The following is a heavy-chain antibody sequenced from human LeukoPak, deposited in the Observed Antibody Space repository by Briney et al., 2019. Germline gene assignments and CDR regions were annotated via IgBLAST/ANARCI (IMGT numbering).Heavy chain of an antibody. CDR1: GFSFSYYS. D-gene: IGHD3-22*01. V-gene: IGHV3-21*01. CDR3: ARGSGEWVFLPSDY. Sequence: GGSLRLSCAASGFSFSYYSMNWVRQAPGKGLERVSSISSSGNYIYDADSVRGRFTISRDNANVYLQMNSLRAEDTAVYYCARGSGEWVFLPSDYWGQGTLVTVSS. CDR2: ISSSGNYI. J-gene: IGHJ4*02.